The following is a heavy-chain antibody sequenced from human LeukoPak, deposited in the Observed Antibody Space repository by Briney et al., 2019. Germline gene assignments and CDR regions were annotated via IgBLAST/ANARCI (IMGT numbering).Heavy chain of an antibody. J-gene: IGHJ3*02. CDR2: ISGSGGST. CDR3: AKDHRGHVLRYFDPLRNLDAFDI. CDR1: GFIFSSYG. D-gene: IGHD3-9*01. V-gene: IGHV3-23*01. Sequence: QSGGSLRLSCAASGFIFSSYGMSWVRQAPGKGLEWVSAISGSGGSTYYADSVKGRFTISRDNSKNTLYLQMNSLRAEDTAVYYCAKDHRGHVLRYFDPLRNLDAFDIWGQGTMVTVSS.